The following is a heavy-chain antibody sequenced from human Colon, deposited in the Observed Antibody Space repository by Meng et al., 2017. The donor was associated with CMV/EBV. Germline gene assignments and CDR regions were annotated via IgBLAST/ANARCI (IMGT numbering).Heavy chain of an antibody. CDR2: IRGSGGST. Sequence: GESLKISCAASGFTFSSYGMSWVRQAPGKGLEWVSAIRGSGGSTYYADSVKGRFTTSRDNSKNTLELQMNSLRAEDTAVYYCAKALAQGVVPAATECFDIWGQGTMVTVSS. V-gene: IGHV3-23*01. CDR3: AKALAQGVVPAATECFDI. CDR1: GFTFSSYG. J-gene: IGHJ3*02. D-gene: IGHD2-2*01.